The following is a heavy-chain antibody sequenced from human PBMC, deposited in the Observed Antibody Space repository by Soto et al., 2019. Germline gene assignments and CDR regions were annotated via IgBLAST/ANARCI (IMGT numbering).Heavy chain of an antibody. CDR3: TKDMRRYSNNWNLEGIGYNYAMDV. CDR1: GFTFDDYA. V-gene: IGHV3-9*01. Sequence: SLRLSCAASGFTFDDYAVHWVRQVPGKGLEWVSGISWNSESIAYADSVKGRFTISRDNAKNSLYLQMDSLRAEDTALYYCTKDMRRYSNNWNLEGIGYNYAMDVCGQRTTVTVSS. CDR2: ISWNSESI. J-gene: IGHJ6*02. D-gene: IGHD1-1*01.